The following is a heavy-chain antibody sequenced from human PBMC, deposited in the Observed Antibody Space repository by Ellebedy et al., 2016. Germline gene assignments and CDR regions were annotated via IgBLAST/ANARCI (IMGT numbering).Heavy chain of an antibody. V-gene: IGHV3-30*03. CDR3: ARDITRTDYQYYGLDV. J-gene: IGHJ6*02. Sequence: GGSLRLSXASSGFTFSSYIMHWVRQAPGKGLDWVAVISYHGSDKYHADSVKGRFTISRDNSKNTLNLQMNSLRPEDTAVYYCARDITRTDYQYYGLDVWGQGTTVTVSS. CDR2: ISYHGSDK. CDR1: GFTFSSYI.